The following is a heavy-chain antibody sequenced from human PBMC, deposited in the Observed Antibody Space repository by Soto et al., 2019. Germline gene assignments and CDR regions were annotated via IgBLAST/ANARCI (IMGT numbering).Heavy chain of an antibody. CDR1: GGSISNYS. D-gene: IGHD3-10*01. Sequence: SESLSLTCTVSGGSISNYSWNWIRQPPGQGLEWLGGISYSGGTNDNPSLRSRVTISVDTSNNQVALRLSSVTAADTAVYFCAGSMSRGIIFDYWGQGSQVTVSS. CDR2: ISYSGGT. J-gene: IGHJ4*02. V-gene: IGHV4-59*01. CDR3: AGSMSRGIIFDY.